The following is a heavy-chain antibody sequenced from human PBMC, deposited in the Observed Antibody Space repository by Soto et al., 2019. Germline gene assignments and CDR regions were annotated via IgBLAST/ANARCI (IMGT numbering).Heavy chain of an antibody. CDR3: ARVDNSSGWLGYYYYGMDV. D-gene: IGHD6-19*01. V-gene: IGHV1-69*13. J-gene: IGHJ6*02. Sequence: GASVKVSCKASGGTFSSYAISWVRQAPGQGLEWMGGIIPIFGTANYAQKFQGRVTITADESTSTAYMELSSLRSEDTAVYYCARVDNSSGWLGYYYYGMDVWGQGTTVTVSS. CDR2: IIPIFGTA. CDR1: GGTFSSYA.